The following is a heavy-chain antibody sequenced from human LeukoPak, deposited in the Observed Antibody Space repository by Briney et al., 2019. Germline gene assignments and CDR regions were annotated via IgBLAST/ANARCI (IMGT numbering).Heavy chain of an antibody. CDR1: GGSFSGYY. CDR2: INHSGST. D-gene: IGHD6-13*01. V-gene: IGHV4-34*01. J-gene: IGHJ6*03. Sequence: PSETLSLTCAVYGGSFSGYYWSWIRQPPGKGLEWIGEINHSGSTNYNPSRKSRVTISVATSKNQLSMKLSSVTAADTAVYYCARRHPARGYSSSWYYYYYMDVWGKGTTVTVSS. CDR3: ARRHPARGYSSSWYYYYYMDV.